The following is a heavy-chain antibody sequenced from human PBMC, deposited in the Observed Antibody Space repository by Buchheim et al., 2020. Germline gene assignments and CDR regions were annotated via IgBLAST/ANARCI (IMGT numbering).Heavy chain of an antibody. J-gene: IGHJ6*02. Sequence: QVQLVESGGGVVQPGRSLRLSCAASGFTFSSYAMHWVRQAPGKGLEWVAVISYDGSNKYYADSVKGRFTISRDNSKNTLYLQMNSLRAEDTAVYYCAREEPRLLRKFYYYGMDVWGQGTT. CDR3: AREEPRLLRKFYYYGMDV. CDR2: ISYDGSNK. D-gene: IGHD1-14*01. V-gene: IGHV3-30*04. CDR1: GFTFSSYA.